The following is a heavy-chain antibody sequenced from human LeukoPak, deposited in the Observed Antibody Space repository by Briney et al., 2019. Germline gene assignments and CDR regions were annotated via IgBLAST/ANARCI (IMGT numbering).Heavy chain of an antibody. J-gene: IGHJ6*02. CDR2: MNPNSGNT. CDR3: ARVYSGVPYYYYGMDV. Sequence: ASVKVSCKASGYTFTSYDINWVRQATGQGLEWMGWMNPNSGNTGYAQKFQGRVTMTRNTSISTAYMELSSLRSEDTAVYYCARVYSGVPYYYYGMDVWGQGTTVTVSS. CDR1: GYTFTSYD. D-gene: IGHD6-13*01. V-gene: IGHV1-8*01.